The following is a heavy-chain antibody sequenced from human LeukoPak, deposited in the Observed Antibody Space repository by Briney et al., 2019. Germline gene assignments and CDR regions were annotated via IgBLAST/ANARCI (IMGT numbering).Heavy chain of an antibody. Sequence: GASVSLSRTASGYTFTGNYMHWGRHAPGQGLERRGWINPNSGGTNYAQKSQGRVIMTRDTSIRTAYMELSRMRADDTAVYYGARDYRGSSGWSWFDPWGQGTLVTVSS. CDR1: GYTFTGNY. CDR2: INPNSGGT. J-gene: IGHJ5*02. D-gene: IGHD6-19*01. CDR3: ARDYRGSSGWSWFDP. V-gene: IGHV1-2*02.